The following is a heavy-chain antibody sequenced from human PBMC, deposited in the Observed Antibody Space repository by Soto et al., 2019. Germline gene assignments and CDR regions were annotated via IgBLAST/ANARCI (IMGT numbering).Heavy chain of an antibody. D-gene: IGHD3-3*01. CDR1: GFTFSSYW. Sequence: GGSLRLSCAASGFTFSSYWMHWVRQVPGKGLVWVSRINSDGSSTSYADSVKGRFTISRDNAKNTLYLQMNSLRAEDTAVYYCARGGSWSGSYYYMDVWGKGTTVTVSS. CDR2: INSDGSST. J-gene: IGHJ6*03. V-gene: IGHV3-74*01. CDR3: ARGGSWSGSYYYMDV.